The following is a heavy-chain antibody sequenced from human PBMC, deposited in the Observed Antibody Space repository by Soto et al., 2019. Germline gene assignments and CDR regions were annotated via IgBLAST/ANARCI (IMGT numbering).Heavy chain of an antibody. Sequence: ASVKVSCKSSGYRFETYAISWVRQAPGQGLEWMGWIRAYNIDTYYAQKFQDRVTMTTDTSTGTAYMELRSLRSDDTAVYYCARGHGVIIGAMDVWGQGTTVTVSS. V-gene: IGHV1-18*01. D-gene: IGHD3-3*01. CDR2: IRAYNIDT. J-gene: IGHJ6*02. CDR3: ARGHGVIIGAMDV. CDR1: GYRFETYA.